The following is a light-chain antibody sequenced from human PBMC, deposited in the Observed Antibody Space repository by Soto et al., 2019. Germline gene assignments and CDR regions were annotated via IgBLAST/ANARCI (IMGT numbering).Light chain of an antibody. CDR2: DAS. CDR1: QSVNSY. Sequence: EIVLTQSPATLSLSPGERATLSCRASQSVNSYLAWYQQKPGQAPRLLIYDASNRATGVPARFSGSGSGTDFTLTITGLEPEDFVCYYCQQRSNWPLMYTFGQGTKREIK. V-gene: IGKV3-11*01. CDR3: QQRSNWPLMYT. J-gene: IGKJ2*01.